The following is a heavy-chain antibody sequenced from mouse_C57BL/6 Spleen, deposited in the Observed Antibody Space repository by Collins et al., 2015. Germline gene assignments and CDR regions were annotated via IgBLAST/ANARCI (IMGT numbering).Heavy chain of an antibody. J-gene: IGHJ4*01. Sequence: NWVKQRPKQGLEWIARIYPGTGNSYYSEKFKGKATLTAEKSSSTAYMQLSSLTSEDSAVYFCAREGLRMDYWGQEPQSPSPQ. V-gene: IGHV1-76*01. CDR2: IYPGTGNS. CDR3: AREGLRMDY.